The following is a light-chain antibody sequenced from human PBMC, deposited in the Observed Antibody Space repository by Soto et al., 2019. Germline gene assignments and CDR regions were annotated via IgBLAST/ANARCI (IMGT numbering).Light chain of an antibody. CDR2: AAS. Sequence: EVVLTQSPGTLSLSPGERATISCRASQSVISNYLAWYQQKPGRAPRLLIYAASTRATGIPDRFSGSGSVRDFTPTIRRLEPEDFAVYFCQQYGYTPLTFGQGTKVDIK. CDR1: QSVISNY. V-gene: IGKV3-20*01. J-gene: IGKJ1*01. CDR3: QQYGYTPLT.